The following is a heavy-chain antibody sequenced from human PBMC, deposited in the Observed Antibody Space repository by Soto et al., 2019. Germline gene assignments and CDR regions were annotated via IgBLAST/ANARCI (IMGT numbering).Heavy chain of an antibody. CDR2: ISGYNGNT. Sequence: QVQLVQSGAEVRKPGASVRVSCKASGYTFTRYGISWVRQAPGQGLEWMAWISGYNGNTKEAEKFQGRVTLTTDTAANPAYMELRGLRSDDTAVYYCARGSAYSTPWSFDNWGQGTLVSVSS. D-gene: IGHD6-13*01. CDR3: ARGSAYSTPWSFDN. V-gene: IGHV1-18*01. J-gene: IGHJ4*02. CDR1: GYTFTRYG.